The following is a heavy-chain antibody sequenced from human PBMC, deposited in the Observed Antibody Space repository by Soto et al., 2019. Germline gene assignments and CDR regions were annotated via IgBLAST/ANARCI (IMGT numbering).Heavy chain of an antibody. CDR1: GGTFSSYT. CDR2: IIPILGIA. D-gene: IGHD2-8*01. Sequence: QVQLVQSGAEVKKPGSSVKVSCKASGGTFSSYTISWVRQAPGQGLEWMGRIIPILGIANYAQKFQGRVTITADKSTSTAYMELSSLRSEDMAVYYCARDNNERRFDYWGQGTLVTVSS. J-gene: IGHJ4*02. V-gene: IGHV1-69*08. CDR3: ARDNNERRFDY.